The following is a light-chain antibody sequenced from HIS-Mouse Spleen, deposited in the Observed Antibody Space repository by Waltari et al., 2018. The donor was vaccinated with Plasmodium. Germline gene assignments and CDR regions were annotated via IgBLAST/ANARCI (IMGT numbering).Light chain of an antibody. Sequence: DIQMTQSPSTLSASVGDRVTITCRASQRISSWLAWYQQQPGKAPKLLNYKGSSLERGGPSKFKRRGSGTEFPSTISRLQSEDFAVYYCQQYNNLSFTFGPGTKVDIK. CDR2: KGS. J-gene: IGKJ3*01. V-gene: IGKV1-5*03. CDR1: QRISSW. CDR3: QQYNNLSFT.